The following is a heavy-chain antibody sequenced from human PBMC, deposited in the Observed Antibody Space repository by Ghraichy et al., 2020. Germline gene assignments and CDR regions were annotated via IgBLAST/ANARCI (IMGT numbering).Heavy chain of an antibody. V-gene: IGHV4-39*01. CDR1: GGSISSSSYY. J-gene: IGHJ4*02. CDR3: ARRPTDYYDSSGTFDY. D-gene: IGHD3-22*01. Sequence: SETLSLTCTVSGGSISSSSYYWGWIRQPPGKGLAWIGNIDYSETTYYNPSLKSRVTISVDTSKNQFSLELSSVTAADTAVYFCARRPTDYYDSSGTFDYWGQGTLVTVSS. CDR2: IDYSETT.